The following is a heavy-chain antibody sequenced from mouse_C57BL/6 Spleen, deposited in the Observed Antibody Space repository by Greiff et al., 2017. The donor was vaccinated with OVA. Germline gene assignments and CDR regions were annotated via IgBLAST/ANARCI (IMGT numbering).Heavy chain of an antibody. Sequence: EVQLQQSGAELVKPGASVKLSCTASGFNIKDYYMHWVKQRTEKGLEWIGRIDPEDGETKYAPNFQGKATITADTSSNTAYLQLSSLTSEDTAVYYCARAGGYFDVWGTGTTVTVSS. CDR3: ARAGGYFDV. CDR2: IDPEDGET. CDR1: GFNIKDYY. V-gene: IGHV14-2*01. J-gene: IGHJ1*03.